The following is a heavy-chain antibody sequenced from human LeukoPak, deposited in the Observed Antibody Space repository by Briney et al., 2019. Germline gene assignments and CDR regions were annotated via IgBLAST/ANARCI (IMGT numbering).Heavy chain of an antibody. CDR2: INHSGST. V-gene: IGHV4-34*01. J-gene: IGHJ6*02. Sequence: SETLSLTCAVYGGSFSGYYWSWIRQPPGKGLEWIGEINHSGSTNYNPSLKSRVTISVDTSKNQFSLKLSSVTAADTAVYYCARLNGDYNPFYYYYGMDVWGQGTTVTVSS. D-gene: IGHD4-17*01. CDR3: ARLNGDYNPFYYYYGMDV. CDR1: GGSFSGYY.